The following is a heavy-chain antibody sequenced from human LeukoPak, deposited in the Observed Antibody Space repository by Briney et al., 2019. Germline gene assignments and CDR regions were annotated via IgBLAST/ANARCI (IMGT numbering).Heavy chain of an antibody. V-gene: IGHV3-21*01. CDR3: ARGARDFWSDSRGYYYYYMDV. CDR1: GFTFSSFG. Sequence: PGGSLRLSCAASGFTFSSFGMNWVRQAPGKGLEWVSSISSRSSYIYYADSMKGRFTISRDNAKNSLYLQMNSLRAEDTAVCYCARGARDFWSDSRGYYYYYMDVWGKGTTVTVSS. J-gene: IGHJ6*03. D-gene: IGHD3-3*01. CDR2: ISSRSSYI.